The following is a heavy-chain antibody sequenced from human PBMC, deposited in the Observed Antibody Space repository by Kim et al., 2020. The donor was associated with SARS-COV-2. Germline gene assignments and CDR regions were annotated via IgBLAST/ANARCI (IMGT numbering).Heavy chain of an antibody. J-gene: IGHJ4*02. CDR3: ASDTWGLDY. D-gene: IGHD7-27*01. V-gene: IGHV3-74*01. CDR1: GFTFSNYW. CDR2: INSDGSNT. Sequence: GGSLRLSCAASGFTFSNYWMQWVRQVPGKGLVWVSHINSDGSNTNYADSVKGRFTISRDNAKNTLYLQMNSLRAEDTAVYYCASDTWGLDYWGQGTLVT.